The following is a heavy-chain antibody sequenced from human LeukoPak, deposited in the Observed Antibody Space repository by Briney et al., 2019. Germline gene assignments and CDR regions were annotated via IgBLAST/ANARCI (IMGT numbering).Heavy chain of an antibody. CDR2: IWYDGSNK. CDR3: ARDRVPYYYYYMDV. J-gene: IGHJ6*03. D-gene: IGHD3-10*01. V-gene: IGHV3-33*01. Sequence: TGGSLRLSCAASGFTFSSYDMHWVRQAPGKGLEGVAVIWYDGSNKYYADSVKGRFTISRDNSKNTLYLQMNSLRAEDTAVYYCARDRVPYYYYYMDVWGKGTTVTVSS. CDR1: GFTFSSYD.